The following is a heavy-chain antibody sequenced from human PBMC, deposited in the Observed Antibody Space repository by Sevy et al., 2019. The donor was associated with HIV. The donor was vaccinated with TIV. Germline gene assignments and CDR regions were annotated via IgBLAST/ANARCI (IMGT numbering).Heavy chain of an antibody. CDR1: GITFSSYA. CDR3: AGGRYDSSGSFDAFDI. Sequence: GGSLRLSCAASGITFSSYAMNWVRQAPGKGLEWVSTIYGTAGVTYYADSVKGRFTISRDNSKKTLFLQMNSLRAEDTAIYYCAGGRYDSSGSFDAFDIWGQGTMVTVSS. V-gene: IGHV3-23*01. CDR2: IYGTAGVT. D-gene: IGHD3-22*01. J-gene: IGHJ3*02.